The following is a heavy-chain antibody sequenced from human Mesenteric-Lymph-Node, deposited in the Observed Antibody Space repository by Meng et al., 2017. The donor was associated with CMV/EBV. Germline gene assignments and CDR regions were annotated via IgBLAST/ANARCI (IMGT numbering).Heavy chain of an antibody. Sequence: CAACGFNFSGYAMSWVRQAPGKGLEWVSVIWYDGSKKYYADSVKGRFTTFRDNSKNTLYLQMNSLRVEDTAVYYCVKDDNNYTGEGGYWGQGTLVTVSS. J-gene: IGHJ4*02. CDR2: IWYDGSKK. CDR3: VKDDNNYTGEGGY. CDR1: GFNFSGYA. V-gene: IGHV3-33*06. D-gene: IGHD3-16*01.